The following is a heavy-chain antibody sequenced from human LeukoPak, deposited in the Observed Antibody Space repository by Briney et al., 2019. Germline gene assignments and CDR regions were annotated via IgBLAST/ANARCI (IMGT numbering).Heavy chain of an antibody. D-gene: IGHD2-2*01. CDR1: GFTFSNYG. Sequence: GRSLRLSCAASGFTFSNYGMHWVRQAPGKGLEWVAVISYDGSNKYYSDSVKGRFTISRDNSKNTLYLQMNSLRAEDTGVYHCAKDSCSSTSCYEDFWGQGTLVTVSS. CDR2: ISYDGSNK. CDR3: AKDSCSSTSCYEDF. V-gene: IGHV3-30*18. J-gene: IGHJ4*02.